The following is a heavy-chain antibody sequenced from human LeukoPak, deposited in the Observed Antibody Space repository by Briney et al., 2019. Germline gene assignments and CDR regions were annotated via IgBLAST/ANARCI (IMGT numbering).Heavy chain of an antibody. D-gene: IGHD6-13*01. CDR3: ATDRLLRIAAAGILWYY. J-gene: IGHJ4*02. CDR2: FDPEDGET. CDR1: GYTLTELS. V-gene: IGHV1-24*01. Sequence: GASVQVSCKVSGYTLTELSMHWVRQAPGKGREWMGGFDPEDGETIYAQKFQGRVTMTEDTSTDTAYMELSSLRSEDTAVYYCATDRLLRIAAAGILWYYWGQGTLVTVSS.